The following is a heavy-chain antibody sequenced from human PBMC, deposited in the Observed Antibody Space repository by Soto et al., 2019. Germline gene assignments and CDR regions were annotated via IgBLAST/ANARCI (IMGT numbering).Heavy chain of an antibody. Sequence: QVHLVESGGGLVKPGGSLRLSCAASGFTFGDSYMSWIRQSPGKGLEWLSYISGGSSYTNYAESVKGRFTISRDNAKRSLFLQVNSLRADDTASYYCAKTRVAYSGYYFDPWGQGTMVTVSS. CDR2: ISGGSSYT. D-gene: IGHD2-21*01. J-gene: IGHJ4*02. CDR1: GFTFGDSY. CDR3: AKTRVAYSGYYFDP. V-gene: IGHV3-11*05.